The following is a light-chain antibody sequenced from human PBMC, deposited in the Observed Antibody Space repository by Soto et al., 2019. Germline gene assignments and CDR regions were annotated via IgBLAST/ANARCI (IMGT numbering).Light chain of an antibody. V-gene: IGKV1-27*01. CDR1: QGISNY. CDR2: AAS. Sequence: DIQMTQSPSSLSASVGDRVTITCRASQGISNYLAWYQQKPGKVPKLLIYAASTLQSGVPSRFSGSGSGTDFTPTISSLQPEDGATYYCQKYNSAPHTFGQGTKLEIK. CDR3: QKYNSAPHT. J-gene: IGKJ2*01.